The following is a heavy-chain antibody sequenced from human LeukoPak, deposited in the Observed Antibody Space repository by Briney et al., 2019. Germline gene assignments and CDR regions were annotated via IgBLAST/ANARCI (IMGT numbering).Heavy chain of an antibody. CDR3: ARDRGGYSSGWYYFDY. J-gene: IGHJ4*02. Sequence: GGSLRLSCAASGFTFSSYGMHWVRQAPGKGLEWVAVIWYDGSNKYYADSVKGRFTISRDNSKNTLYLQVNSLRAEDTAVYYCARDRGGYSSGWYYFDYWGQGTLVTVSS. CDR1: GFTFSSYG. CDR2: IWYDGSNK. D-gene: IGHD6-19*01. V-gene: IGHV3-33*01.